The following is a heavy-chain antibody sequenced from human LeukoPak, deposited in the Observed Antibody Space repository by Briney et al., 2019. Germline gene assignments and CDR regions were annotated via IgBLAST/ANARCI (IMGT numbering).Heavy chain of an antibody. V-gene: IGHV1-46*01. CDR3: ARDEGGYYYGSGSYYDGPSGY. J-gene: IGHJ4*02. CDR2: INPSGGST. CDR1: GYTFTSYY. Sequence: ASVKVSCKASGYTFTSYYMHWVRQAPGQGLEWMGIINPSGGSTSYAQKFQGRVTMTRDMSTSTVYMELSSLRSEDTALYYCARDEGGYYYGSGSYYDGPSGYWGQGTLVTVSS. D-gene: IGHD3-10*01.